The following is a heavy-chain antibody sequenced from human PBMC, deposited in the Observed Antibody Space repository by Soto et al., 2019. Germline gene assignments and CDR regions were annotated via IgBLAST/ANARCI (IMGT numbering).Heavy chain of an antibody. CDR2: SYYTGTT. Sequence: QVHLQESGPGLVKPSQTLSLTCTVSGASISSGGYYWSWFRQHPGKGLEGIGYSYYTGTTDYNPSLKRRVNISIDTSETQFSLSLSSVTAADTAVYYCARGAYGDYAYWGQGTLVTVSS. CDR3: ARGAYGDYAY. CDR1: GASISSGGYY. J-gene: IGHJ4*02. D-gene: IGHD4-17*01. V-gene: IGHV4-31*03.